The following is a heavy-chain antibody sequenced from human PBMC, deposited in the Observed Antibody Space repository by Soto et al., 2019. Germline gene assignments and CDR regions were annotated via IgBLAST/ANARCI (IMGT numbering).Heavy chain of an antibody. D-gene: IGHD2-8*01. J-gene: IGHJ6*02. V-gene: IGHV1-69*12. Sequence: QVQLVPSGAEEKKPGSSVKVSCKASGGTFSSYAISWVRQAPGQGLEWMGGIIPIFGTAHYAQKFQGRVTITADEATSTAYMELSSLRSEDTAVDYCASVLELHYYYGMDVWGQGTTVTVSS. CDR1: GGTFSSYA. CDR2: IIPIFGTA. CDR3: ASVLELHYYYGMDV.